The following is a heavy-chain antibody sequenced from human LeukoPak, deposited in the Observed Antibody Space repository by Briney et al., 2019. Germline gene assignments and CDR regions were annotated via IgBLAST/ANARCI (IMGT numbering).Heavy chain of an antibody. J-gene: IGHJ6*02. CDR2: INSDGSST. V-gene: IGHV3-74*01. CDR3: ARVLLGDYAIYYYYYYGMDV. D-gene: IGHD4-17*01. Sequence: PGGSLRLSCAASGFTFSSYWMHWVRQAPGKGLVWVSRINSDGSSTSYADPVKGRFTISRDNAKNTLYLQMNSLRAEDTAVYYCARVLLGDYAIYYYYYYGMDVWGQGTTVTVSS. CDR1: GFTFSSYW.